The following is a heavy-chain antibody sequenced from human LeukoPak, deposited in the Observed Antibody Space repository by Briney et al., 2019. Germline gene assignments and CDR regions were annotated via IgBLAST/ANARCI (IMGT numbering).Heavy chain of an antibody. CDR3: AKAAIRYTTRWNNFDY. V-gene: IGHV3-43D*03. D-gene: IGHD2-2*02. CDR1: GFTFSTHS. Sequence: GGSLRLSCAASGFTFSTHSMNWVRQAPGKGLEWVSLISWDGGNIYYADSMKGRFTISRDNSKNSLYLQMNSLRAEDSAFYYCAKAAIRYTTRWNNFDYWGQGTLVTVSS. CDR2: ISWDGGNI. J-gene: IGHJ4*02.